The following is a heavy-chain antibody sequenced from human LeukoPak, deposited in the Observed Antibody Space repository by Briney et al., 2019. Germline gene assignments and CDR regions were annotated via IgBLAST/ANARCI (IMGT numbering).Heavy chain of an antibody. CDR3: VPHRSMGELPKFDY. V-gene: IGHV3-20*04. D-gene: IGHD1-26*01. CDR2: IDWSGGRT. Sequence: GSLRFSCEASGFTFLDYGLCWVRQVPGRVLEWVAVIDWSGGRTRYRESVKGRFTISRDTAKNSLYLQMNSLRPEGTALYYCVPHRSMGELPKFDYWGQGTLVSVSS. CDR1: GFTFLDYG. J-gene: IGHJ4*02.